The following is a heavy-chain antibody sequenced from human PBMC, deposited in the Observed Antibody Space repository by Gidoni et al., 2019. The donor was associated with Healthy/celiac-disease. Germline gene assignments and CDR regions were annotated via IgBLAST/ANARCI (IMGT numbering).Heavy chain of an antibody. J-gene: IGHJ4*02. D-gene: IGHD4-17*01. CDR1: GFPFSSYA. V-gene: IGHV3-23*01. Sequence: EVQLLASGGGLVQLGGSLRLSCAASGFPFSSYAMSWVRQAPGKGLEWVSAISGSGGSTYYADSVKGRFTISRDNSKNTLYLQMNSLRAEDTAVYYCAKVMGNDYGDEGVNWGQGTLVTVSS. CDR3: AKVMGNDYGDEGVN. CDR2: ISGSGGST.